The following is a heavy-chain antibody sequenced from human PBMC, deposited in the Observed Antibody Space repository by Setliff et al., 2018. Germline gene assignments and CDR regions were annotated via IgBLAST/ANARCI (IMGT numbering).Heavy chain of an antibody. CDR3: TRGDNNSFDY. D-gene: IGHD4-4*01. Sequence: PGGSLRLSCAASGFTVNSNYMSWVRQAPGKGLEWVSVIYSGGTTYYADSVKGRFTISRDNSKNTLYLQMNSLRTEDTAVYYCTRGDNNSFDYWGQGTLVTVSS. CDR2: IYSGGTT. CDR1: GFTVNSNY. J-gene: IGHJ4*02. V-gene: IGHV3-66*02.